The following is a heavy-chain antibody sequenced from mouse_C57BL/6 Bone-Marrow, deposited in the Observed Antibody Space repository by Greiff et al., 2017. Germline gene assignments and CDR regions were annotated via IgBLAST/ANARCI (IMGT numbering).Heavy chain of an antibody. J-gene: IGHJ1*03. D-gene: IGHD1-1*01. V-gene: IGHV1-9*01. CDR1: GYTFTGYW. CDR3: ARAFLYYYGRSYWYFDV. CDR2: ILPGSGST. Sequence: VQLQESGAELMKPGASVKLSCKATGYTFTGYWIEWVKQRPGHGLEWIGEILPGSGSTNYNEKFKGKATFTADTSSNTAYMQLSSLTTEDSAIYYCARAFLYYYGRSYWYFDVWGTGTTVTVSS.